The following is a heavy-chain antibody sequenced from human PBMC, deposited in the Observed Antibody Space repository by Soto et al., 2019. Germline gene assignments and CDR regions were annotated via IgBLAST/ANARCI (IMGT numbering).Heavy chain of an antibody. CDR3: ARDSIVGAYYYGMDV. Sequence: SETLSLTCTVSGGSISSYYWGWIRQPPGKGLEWIGYIYYSGSTNYNPSLKSRVTISVDTSKNQFSLKLSSVTAADTAVYYCARDSIVGAYYYGMDVWGQGTTVTVSS. CDR2: IYYSGST. J-gene: IGHJ6*02. CDR1: GGSISSYY. D-gene: IGHD1-26*01. V-gene: IGHV4-59*01.